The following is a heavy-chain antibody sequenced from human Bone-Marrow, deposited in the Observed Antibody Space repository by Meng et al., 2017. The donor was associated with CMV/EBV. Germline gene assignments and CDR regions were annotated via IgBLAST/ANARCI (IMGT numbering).Heavy chain of an antibody. D-gene: IGHD1-1*01. Sequence: SCKASGYTFTGYYMHGVRQAPGQGLEWMGWINPNSGGTNYAQKFQGRVTMTRPTSLLPPSLPLVPLRSAATAVYYCARDQRRPPSDSWG. CDR1: GYTFTGYY. J-gene: IGHJ5*01. V-gene: IGHV1-2*02. CDR3: ARDQRRPPSDS. CDR2: INPNSGGT.